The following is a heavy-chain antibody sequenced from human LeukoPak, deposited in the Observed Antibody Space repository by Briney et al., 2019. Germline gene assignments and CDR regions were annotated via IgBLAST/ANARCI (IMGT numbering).Heavy chain of an antibody. CDR2: ISAYNGNT. CDR3: ARRGCDSTCCYLDL. Sequence: ASVKVSCKASGFTFLNYGINWVRQAPGQGLEWMEWISAYNGNTNFAQKFQGRVTMTTDTSASTAYMELRSLRSDDTAVYYCARRGCDSTCCYLDLWGQGTLVTVSS. J-gene: IGHJ4*02. CDR1: GFTFLNYG. V-gene: IGHV1-18*01. D-gene: IGHD2-2*01.